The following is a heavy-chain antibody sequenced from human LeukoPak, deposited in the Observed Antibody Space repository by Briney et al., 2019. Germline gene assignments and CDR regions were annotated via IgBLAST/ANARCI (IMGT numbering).Heavy chain of an antibody. CDR3: ARSPYYYDSSGQIDY. Sequence: SETLSLTCTVSGGSISSSSYYWAWIRQPPGKGLEWIGNIYYNGNTYYNSSLKSRVTISVDTSKNQFSLKLSSVTAADTAVYYCARSPYYYDSSGQIDYWGQGTLVTVSS. D-gene: IGHD3-22*01. V-gene: IGHV4-39*07. J-gene: IGHJ4*02. CDR2: IYYNGNT. CDR1: GGSISSSSYY.